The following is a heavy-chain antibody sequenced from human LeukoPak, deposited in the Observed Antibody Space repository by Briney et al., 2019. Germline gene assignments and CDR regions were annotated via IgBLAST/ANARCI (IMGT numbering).Heavy chain of an antibody. D-gene: IGHD4-17*01. J-gene: IGHJ4*02. Sequence: SETLSLTCTVSGGSFSGYYWSWIRQPPGKGLEWIGEINHSGSTNYNPSLKSRVTISVDTSKNQFSLKLSSVTAADTAVYYCAIGSTVTTIWGQGTLVTVSS. CDR3: AIGSTVTTI. CDR1: GGSFSGYY. V-gene: IGHV4-34*01. CDR2: INHSGST.